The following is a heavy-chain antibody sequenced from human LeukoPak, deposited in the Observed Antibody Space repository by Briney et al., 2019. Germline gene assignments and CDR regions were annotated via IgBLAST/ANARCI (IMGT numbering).Heavy chain of an antibody. CDR3: ARDYCSGGSCYLYYYYYYGMDV. Sequence: ASVKVSCKASGYTFTSYGISWVRQAPGQGLEWMGWISAYNGNTNYAQKLQGRVTMTTDTSTSTAYMELRSLRSDDTAVYYCARDYCSGGSCYLYYYYYYGMDVWGQGTTVTVSS. CDR2: ISAYNGNT. D-gene: IGHD2-15*01. J-gene: IGHJ6*02. CDR1: GYTFTSYG. V-gene: IGHV1-18*01.